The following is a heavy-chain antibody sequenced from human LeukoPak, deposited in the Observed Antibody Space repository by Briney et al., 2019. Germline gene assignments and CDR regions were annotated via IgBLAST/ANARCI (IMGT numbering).Heavy chain of an antibody. CDR2: ISWNSGSI. D-gene: IGHD6-13*01. V-gene: IGHV3-9*01. CDR3: AKDRDSSWPYYFDY. J-gene: IGHJ4*02. Sequence: GGSLRLSCGASGCTFDDYAMHSVRQAPGKGLAWVSGISWNSGSIGYADSVKGRFTISRDHAKNSLYLQLNSLRADDTALYYCAKDRDSSWPYYFDYWGQGTLVTVSS. CDR1: GCTFDDYA.